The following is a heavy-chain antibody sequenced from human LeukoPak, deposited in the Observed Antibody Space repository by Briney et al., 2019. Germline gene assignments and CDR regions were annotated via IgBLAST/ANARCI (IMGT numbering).Heavy chain of an antibody. J-gene: IGHJ4*02. V-gene: IGHV1-24*01. CDR2: VGHEDGTT. D-gene: IGHD3-22*01. CDR1: GVTLTKIS. Sequence: ASVRVSCKVSGVTLTKISIDCVRQAHGKGLEWRGRVGHEDGTTIHAQKFQVRFNMTVDTATDTAYMQMSSVMSEDTAIYYCATGAIVFDYWGQGTLVSVS. CDR3: ATGAIVFDY.